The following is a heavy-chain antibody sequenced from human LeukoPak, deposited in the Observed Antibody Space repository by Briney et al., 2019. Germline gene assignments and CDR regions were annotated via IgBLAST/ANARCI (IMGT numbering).Heavy chain of an antibody. J-gene: IGHJ4*02. CDR2: IKQDGSEK. V-gene: IGHV3-7*04. D-gene: IGHD6-19*01. CDR3: ARVAEHPAVAGTSIFDY. Sequence: GGSLRLSCAASGFTFSSYWMSWVRRAPGKGLEWVANIKQDGSEKYYVDSVKGRFTISRDNAKNSLYLQMNSLRAEDTAVYYCARVAEHPAVAGTSIFDYWGQGTLVTVSS. CDR1: GFTFSSYW.